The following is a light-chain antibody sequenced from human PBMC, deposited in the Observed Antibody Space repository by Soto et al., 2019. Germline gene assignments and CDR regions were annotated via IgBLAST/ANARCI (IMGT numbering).Light chain of an antibody. Sequence: QAVVTQPPSMSGAPGQRVTISCTGSSSNIAAGYDVHWHQQPPGAAPKLLIYANTNRPSGVPDRFSGSKSGTTASLAITGLQAEDEADYYCQSYDANLNGYVFGPGTKLTVL. V-gene: IGLV1-40*01. CDR1: SSNIAAGYD. J-gene: IGLJ1*01. CDR3: QSYDANLNGYV. CDR2: ANT.